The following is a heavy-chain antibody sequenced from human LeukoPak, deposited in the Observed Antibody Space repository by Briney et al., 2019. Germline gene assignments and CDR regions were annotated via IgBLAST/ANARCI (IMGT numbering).Heavy chain of an antibody. J-gene: IGHJ6*03. D-gene: IGHD2-2*02. Sequence: GASVKVSCKASGYTFTSYGISWVRQAPGQGLEWMGWISAYNGNTNYAQKFQGRVTMTRDTSISTAYMELSRLRSDDTAVYYCARGDEYHYYYYYMDVWGKGTTVTVSS. CDR2: ISAYNGNT. CDR1: GYTFTSYG. V-gene: IGHV1-18*01. CDR3: ARGDEYHYYYYYMDV.